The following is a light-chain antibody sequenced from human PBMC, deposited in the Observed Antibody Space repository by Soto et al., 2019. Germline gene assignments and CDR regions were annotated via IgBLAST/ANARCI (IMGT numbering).Light chain of an antibody. Sequence: EIVMTQSPATLSVSPGERATLSCRASQSVSTNLAWYQQKPGQAPRLLIYGASTRAIGIPARFSGSGSGTEFPLTISSLQSEDFAVYYCQQYNNWPFTFGPGPKWISN. CDR2: GAS. V-gene: IGKV3-15*01. CDR1: QSVSTN. CDR3: QQYNNWPFT. J-gene: IGKJ3*01.